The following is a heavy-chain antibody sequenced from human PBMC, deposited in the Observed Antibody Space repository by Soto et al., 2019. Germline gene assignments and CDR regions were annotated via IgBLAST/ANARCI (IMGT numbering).Heavy chain of an antibody. CDR3: ARQQDKTDSDDFLNLDAFDI. CDR2: VSSTGGT. CDR1: GGPISSSTYH. J-gene: IGHJ3*02. V-gene: IGHV4-39*01. Sequence: SETLSLTCTVSGGPISSSTYHWGWIRLPPGKGLEWIGTVSSTGGTFYNPSLRGRVTISVDTSKNQFSLKLSSVTAADTAVYYCARQQDKTDSDDFLNLDAFDIWGQGTMVTVSS. D-gene: IGHD3-22*01.